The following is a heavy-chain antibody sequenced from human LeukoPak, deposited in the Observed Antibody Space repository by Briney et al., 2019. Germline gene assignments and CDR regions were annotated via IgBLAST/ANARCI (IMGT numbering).Heavy chain of an antibody. CDR3: ARSGSGYYDSSGYYYSEAYFDY. CDR1: GFTFNRYA. CDR2: INQDGSAQ. Sequence: PGGSLRLSCAASGFTFNRYAMIWVRQAPGKGLEWVANINQDGSAQNYVDSVKGRFTVSRDNAMNSLFLQMNSLRAEDTAVYYCARSGSGYYDSSGYYYSEAYFDYWGQGTLVTVSS. D-gene: IGHD3-22*01. V-gene: IGHV3-7*01. J-gene: IGHJ4*02.